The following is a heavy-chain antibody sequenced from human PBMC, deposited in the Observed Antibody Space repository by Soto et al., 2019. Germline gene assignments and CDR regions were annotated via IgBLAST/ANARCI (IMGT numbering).Heavy chain of an antibody. CDR2: IYYSGTT. D-gene: IGHD3-9*01. J-gene: IGHJ4*02. Sequence: SETLSLTCTVSGGSISSSSYYWGWIRQPPGKGLEWIGSIYYSGTTYYNPSLKSRVTISVETSKNQFSLKLSSVTAADTAVYYCARHRGYYDILTGYYTELNFDYWGQGTLVTVSS. V-gene: IGHV4-39*01. CDR3: ARHRGYYDILTGYYTELNFDY. CDR1: GGSISSSSYY.